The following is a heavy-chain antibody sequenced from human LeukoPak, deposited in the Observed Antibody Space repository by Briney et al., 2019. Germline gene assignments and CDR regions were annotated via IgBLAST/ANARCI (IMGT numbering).Heavy chain of an antibody. J-gene: IGHJ4*02. CDR2: MYGGDST. CDR1: GFIVTNNF. V-gene: IGHV3-53*01. CDR3: ATLYGGQRADGY. Sequence: GGSLRLSCAASGFIVTNNFMSWVRQAPGKGLEWVSAMYGGDSTDYADSVKGRFTISRDKSKNTLYLQMNSLRTEDTAVYYCATLYGGQRADGYWGQGTLVTVSS. D-gene: IGHD4-23*01.